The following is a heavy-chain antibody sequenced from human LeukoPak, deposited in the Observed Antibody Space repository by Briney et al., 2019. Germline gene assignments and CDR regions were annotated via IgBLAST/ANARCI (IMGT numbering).Heavy chain of an antibody. J-gene: IGHJ4*02. D-gene: IGHD1-26*01. CDR1: GFTFSTYW. V-gene: IGHV3-7*01. CDR3: ARDVGGSLDY. Sequence: GGSLRLSCAASGFTFSTYWMAWVRQAPGKGLEWVANIKGDKSARHQADSVKGRFTISRDNTQNSVYLQMSSLRGEDTAAYYCARDVGGSLDYWGQGTLVTVSS. CDR2: IKGDKSAR.